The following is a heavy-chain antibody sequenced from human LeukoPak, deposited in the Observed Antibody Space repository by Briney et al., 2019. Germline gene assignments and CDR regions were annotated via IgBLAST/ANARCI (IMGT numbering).Heavy chain of an antibody. V-gene: IGHV3-30-3*01. CDR3: ARANDYIDY. CDR1: GFTFSSYA. Sequence: PGGSLRLSCAASGFTFSSYAMHWVRQAPGKGLEWVAVISYDGSNKYYADSVKGRFTISRDNSKNTLYLQMSSLRVEDTAVYYCARANDYIDYWGQGVLVAVSS. J-gene: IGHJ4*02. CDR2: ISYDGSNK.